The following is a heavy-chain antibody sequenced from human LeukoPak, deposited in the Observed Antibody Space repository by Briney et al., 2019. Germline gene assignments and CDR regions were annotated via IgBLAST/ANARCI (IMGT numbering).Heavy chain of an antibody. J-gene: IGHJ1*01. CDR1: GFTFSISA. CDR3: VGDGRDGYNIYFHH. D-gene: IGHD5-24*01. Sequence: PGGSLRLSCSASGFTFSISAMHWVRQAPGKGLQYVSVISGNGVTTSYADSVKGRFTISRDDSKSTVYLQMSSLRAEDTAVYYCVGDGRDGYNIYFHHWGQGTLVTVSS. V-gene: IGHV3-64D*06. CDR2: ISGNGVTT.